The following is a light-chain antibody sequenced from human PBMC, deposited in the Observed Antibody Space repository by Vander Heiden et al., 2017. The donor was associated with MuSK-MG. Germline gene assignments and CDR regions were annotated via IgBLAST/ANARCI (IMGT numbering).Light chain of an antibody. Sequence: EIVMTQSPATLSVSPGEGATLSCRASQSLTNNLAWYQQKPGQAPRLLIYDASTRATGIPARFSGSGSGTEFTLTISSLQSEDFAVYYYQQDNNWPLTFGGGTRVDIK. V-gene: IGKV3-15*01. J-gene: IGKJ4*01. CDR2: DAS. CDR3: QQDNNWPLT. CDR1: QSLTNN.